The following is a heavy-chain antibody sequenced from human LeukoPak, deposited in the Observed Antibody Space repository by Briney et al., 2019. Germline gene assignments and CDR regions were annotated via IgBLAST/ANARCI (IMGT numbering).Heavy chain of an antibody. CDR3: TRPYSGDYAFDI. J-gene: IGHJ3*02. D-gene: IGHD4-17*01. CDR2: IYNSGTT. Sequence: SETLSLTCTVSGGSISSFYWSWIRQAPGKGLEWIGYIYNSGTTIYNPSLQSRATISVDTSQNQISLRLSPVTAADTAVYYCTRPYSGDYAFDIWGQGTMVTV. V-gene: IGHV4-59*08. CDR1: GGSISSFY.